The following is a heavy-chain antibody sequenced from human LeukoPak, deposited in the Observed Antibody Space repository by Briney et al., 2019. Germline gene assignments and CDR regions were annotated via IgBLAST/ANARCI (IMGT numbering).Heavy chain of an antibody. D-gene: IGHD3-3*02. V-gene: IGHV3-30*04. CDR1: GFTFSSYA. CDR2: ISYDETNK. CDR3: ARGQKRHFWSGSQNSWFDP. Sequence: GGSLRLSCAASGFTFSSYAMYWVRQAPGKGLEWVAVISYDETNKYYADSVKGRFTISRDNSKNTLYLQMNSLRTEDTAVYYCARGQKRHFWSGSQNSWFDPWGQGTLVTVSS. J-gene: IGHJ5*02.